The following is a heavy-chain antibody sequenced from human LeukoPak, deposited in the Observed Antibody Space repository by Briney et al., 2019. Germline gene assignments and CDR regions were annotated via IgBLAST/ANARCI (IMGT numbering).Heavy chain of an antibody. V-gene: IGHV4-34*01. D-gene: IGHD3-10*01. CDR3: ARGNDFGSGTFYRSYGLDV. CDR1: GGSLNRYF. Sequence: SETLSLTCAVYGGSLNRYFWSWVRQAPGKGLEWIGEINHWGRTNYSPSLKSRLTISIDISKNQFSLKVTSVTAVDTAVYYCARGNDFGSGTFYRSYGLDVWGQGTMVSV. CDR2: INHWGRT. J-gene: IGHJ6*02.